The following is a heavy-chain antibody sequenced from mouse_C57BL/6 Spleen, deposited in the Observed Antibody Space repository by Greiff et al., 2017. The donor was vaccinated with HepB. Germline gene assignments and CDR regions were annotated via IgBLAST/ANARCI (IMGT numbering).Heavy chain of an antibody. CDR3: AGYLPYFDY. J-gene: IGHJ2*01. Sequence: VQLQQSGPGLVKPSQSLSLTCSVTGYSITSGYYWNWIRQFPGNKLEWMGYISYDGSNNYNPSLKNRISITRDTSKNQFFLKLNSVTTEDTATYYCAGYLPYFDYWGQGTTLTVSS. CDR1: GYSITSGYY. V-gene: IGHV3-6*01. D-gene: IGHD5-1*01. CDR2: ISYDGSN.